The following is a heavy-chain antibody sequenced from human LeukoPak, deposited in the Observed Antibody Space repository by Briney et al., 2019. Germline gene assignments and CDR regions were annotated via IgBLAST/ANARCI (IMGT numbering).Heavy chain of an antibody. CDR3: ARGIAEIDY. V-gene: IGHV3-30*02. D-gene: IGHD1-14*01. CDR2: IQYDGSKK. Sequence: GGSLRLSCVASGFTFSSNGMHWVRKAPGKGLEWVTFIQYDGSKKYYADSVKGRFTISRDNSKNTLYLEMNSLRAEDTAVYYCARGIAEIDYWGQGTLITVSS. J-gene: IGHJ4*02. CDR1: GFTFSSNG.